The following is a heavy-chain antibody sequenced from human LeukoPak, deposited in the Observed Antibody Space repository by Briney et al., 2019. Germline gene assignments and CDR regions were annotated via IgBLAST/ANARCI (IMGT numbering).Heavy chain of an antibody. D-gene: IGHD4-17*01. CDR1: GFTVNSNY. CDR3: ARDLHSYGDYDF. J-gene: IGHJ4*02. Sequence: GGSLRLSCAASGFTVNSNYMSWVRQAPGKGLEWVSVIYSGGSTYYADSVKGRFTISRDNSKNTLYLQMNSLRAEDTAVYYCARDLHSYGDYDFGGQGTLVTVSS. V-gene: IGHV3-66*01. CDR2: IYSGGST.